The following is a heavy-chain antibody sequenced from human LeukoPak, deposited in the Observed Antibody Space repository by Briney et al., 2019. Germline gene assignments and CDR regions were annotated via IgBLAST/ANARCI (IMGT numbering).Heavy chain of an antibody. CDR1: GYTFTSYG. CDR3: ATDMYGGSYYGALDY. V-gene: IGHV1-18*01. CDR2: ISAYNGNT. J-gene: IGHJ4*02. D-gene: IGHD1-26*01. Sequence: ASVKVSCKASGYTFTSYGISWVRQAPGQGLEWMGWISAYNGNTNYAQKFQGRVTMTEDTSTDTAYMELSSLRSEDTAVYYCATDMYGGSYYGALDYWGQGTLVTVSS.